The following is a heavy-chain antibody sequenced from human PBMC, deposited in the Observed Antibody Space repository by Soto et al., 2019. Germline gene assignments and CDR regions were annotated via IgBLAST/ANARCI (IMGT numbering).Heavy chain of an antibody. V-gene: IGHV1-69*01. J-gene: IGHJ6*02. Sequence: QVQLVQSGAEVKKPGSSVKVSCKASGGTFSSYAISWVRQAPGQGLEWMGGIIPIFGTANYAQKFQGRVTITADESTSTAYMELSSLRSEDTAVYYCARLSEDGDYNYYYYSMDVWGQGTTVTVSS. CDR1: GGTFSSYA. CDR2: IIPIFGTA. D-gene: IGHD4-17*01. CDR3: ARLSEDGDYNYYYYSMDV.